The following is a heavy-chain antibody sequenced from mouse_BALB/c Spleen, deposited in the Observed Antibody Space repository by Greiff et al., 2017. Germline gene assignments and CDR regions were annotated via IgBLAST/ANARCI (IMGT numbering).Heavy chain of an antibody. Sequence: DVMLVESGGGLVKPGGSLKLSCAASGFTFSSYAMSWVRQTPEKRLEWVASISSGGSTYYPDSVKGRFTISRDNARNILYLQMSSLRSEDTAMYYCARGIYLDYWGQGTSVTVSS. CDR3: ARGIYLDY. CDR1: GFTFSSYA. CDR2: ISSGGST. J-gene: IGHJ4*01. D-gene: IGHD2-1*01. V-gene: IGHV5-6-5*01.